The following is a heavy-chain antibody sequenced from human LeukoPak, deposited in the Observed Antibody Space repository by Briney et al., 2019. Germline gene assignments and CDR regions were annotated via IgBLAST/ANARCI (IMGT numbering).Heavy chain of an antibody. CDR1: NDSISSGDYY. D-gene: IGHD3-9*01. Sequence: SETLSLTCTVSNDSISSGDYYWNWIRQPPGKGLEWIGYIFHRGGTSYNPSLKSRVFFSVDTSQNQFSLKLNSVTAADTAVYYCARGGLRYFDWFPNTWWFDPWGQGTLVTVSS. CDR2: IFHRGGT. V-gene: IGHV4-30-4*01. J-gene: IGHJ5*02. CDR3: ARGGLRYFDWFPNTWWFDP.